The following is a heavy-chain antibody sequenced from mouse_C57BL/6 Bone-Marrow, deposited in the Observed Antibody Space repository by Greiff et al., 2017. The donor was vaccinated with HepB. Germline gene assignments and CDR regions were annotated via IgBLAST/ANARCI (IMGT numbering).Heavy chain of an antibody. CDR1: GFSLTSYG. CDR3: ARHRPNYYYGPSWDYYAMDY. V-gene: IGHV2-6-1*01. CDR2: IWSDGST. D-gene: IGHD1-1*01. Sequence: VHLVESGPGLVAPSQSLSITCTVSGFSLTSYGVHWVRQPPGKGLEWLVVIWSDGSTTYNSALKSRLSISKDNSKSQVFLKMNSLQTDDTAMYYCARHRPNYYYGPSWDYYAMDYWGQGTSVTVSS. J-gene: IGHJ4*01.